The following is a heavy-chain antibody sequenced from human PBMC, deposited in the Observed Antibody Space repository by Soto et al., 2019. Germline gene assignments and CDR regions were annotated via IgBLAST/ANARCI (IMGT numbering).Heavy chain of an antibody. CDR1: GYTFTSYG. Sequence: QVQLVQSGAEVKKPGASVKVSCKASGYTFTSYGISWVRQAPGQELEWMGWISAYNGNTNYAQKLQGRVTMTTATSTSTAYMELRSRRSDDTAVYYCARDRAGGPKRQWLDLDYWGQGTLVTVSS. V-gene: IGHV1-18*01. CDR3: ARDRAGGPKRQWLDLDY. D-gene: IGHD6-19*01. J-gene: IGHJ4*02. CDR2: ISAYNGNT.